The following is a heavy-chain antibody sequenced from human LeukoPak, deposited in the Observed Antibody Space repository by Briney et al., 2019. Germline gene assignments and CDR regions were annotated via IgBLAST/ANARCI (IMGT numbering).Heavy chain of an antibody. J-gene: IGHJ4*02. V-gene: IGHV3-73*01. D-gene: IGHD1-26*01. CDR1: GFTFSGSA. CDR3: TSEVGY. Sequence: GGSLRLSCAASGFTFSGSAMHWVRQASGKGLEWVGRIRSKANNYATAYTASVKGRFTVSRDDSKNTTYLQMNSLKIEDTAVYYCTSEVGYWGQGTLVTVSS. CDR2: IRSKANNYAT.